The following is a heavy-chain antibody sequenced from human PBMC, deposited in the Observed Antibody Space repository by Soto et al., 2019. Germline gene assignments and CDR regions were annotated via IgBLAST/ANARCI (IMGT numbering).Heavy chain of an antibody. D-gene: IGHD6-19*01. CDR3: ARGVAGSGFDL. CDR2: TYYRSSWRH. J-gene: IGHJ4*02. V-gene: IGHV6-1*01. CDR1: GDSVSSNTAA. Sequence: SQTLSLTCAISGDSVSSNTAAWNWIRSSPSRGLEWLGRTYYRSSWRHDYAVSVKSRITVNPDTSKNHFSLQLNSVTPDDTAVYYCARGVAGSGFDLWGQRTLVTVSS.